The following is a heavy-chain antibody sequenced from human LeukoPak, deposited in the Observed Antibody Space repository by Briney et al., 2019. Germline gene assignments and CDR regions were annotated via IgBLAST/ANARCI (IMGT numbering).Heavy chain of an antibody. J-gene: IGHJ4*02. D-gene: IGHD4-17*01. V-gene: IGHV3-30*03. CDR1: GFTFSSYG. CDR3: ARSTGGIDY. Sequence: QAGGSLRLSSAASGFTFSSYGMHWVRQAPGKGLEWVAVISYDGSNKYYADSVKGRFTISRDNSKNTLYLQMNSLRAEDTAVYYCARSTGGIDYWGQGTLVTVSS. CDR2: ISYDGSNK.